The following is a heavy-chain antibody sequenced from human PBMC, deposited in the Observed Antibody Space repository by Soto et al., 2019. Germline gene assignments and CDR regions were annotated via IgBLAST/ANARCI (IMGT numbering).Heavy chain of an antibody. J-gene: IGHJ5*02. V-gene: IGHV4-34*01. CDR2: INHSGST. CDR1: GGSFSGYY. Sequence: SETLSLTCAVYGGSFSGYYWSWIRQPPGKGLEWIGEINHSGSTNYNPSLKSRVIISVDTSKNQFSLKLSSVTAADTAVYYCARGADLYSSSWYENWFDPWGQGTLVTVSS. CDR3: ARGADLYSSSWYENWFDP. D-gene: IGHD6-13*01.